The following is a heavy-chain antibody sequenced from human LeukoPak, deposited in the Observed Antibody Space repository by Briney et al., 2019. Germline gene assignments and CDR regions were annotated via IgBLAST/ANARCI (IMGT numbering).Heavy chain of an antibody. CDR3: ARTTWIQLWLRGSYYFDY. CDR2: IYTSGST. D-gene: IGHD5-18*01. V-gene: IGHV4-4*07. CDR1: GESISSYY. J-gene: IGHJ4*02. Sequence: SETVSLTCTVSGESISSYYWSWIRQPAGKGLEWIGHIYTSGSTNYNPSLKSRVTMSVDTSKNQFSLKLSSVTAADTAVYYCARTTWIQLWLRGSYYFDYWGQGTLVTASS.